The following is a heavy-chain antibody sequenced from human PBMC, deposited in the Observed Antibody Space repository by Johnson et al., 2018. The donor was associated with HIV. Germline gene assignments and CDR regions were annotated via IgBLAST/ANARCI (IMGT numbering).Heavy chain of an antibody. CDR2: ISNDGSNE. J-gene: IGHJ3*02. CDR1: GFTFSTFG. CDR3: AKDYTAMVSSDAFDI. D-gene: IGHD5-18*01. Sequence: QVQLVESGGGLVQPGGSLRLSCAASGFTFSTFGMHWVRQAAGRGLQWVAAISNDGSNEYYADSVRGRFTISRDDSENTLYLQMNSLRTEDTALYYCAKDYTAMVSSDAFDIWGKGT. V-gene: IGHV3-30*18.